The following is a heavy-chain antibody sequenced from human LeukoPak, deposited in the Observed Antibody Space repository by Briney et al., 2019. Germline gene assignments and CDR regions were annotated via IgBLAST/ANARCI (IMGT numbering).Heavy chain of an antibody. CDR3: ARGGSCSGGNCKYTRKEIDY. J-gene: IGHJ4*02. CDR2: INSDGSST. V-gene: IGHV3-74*01. CDR1: GFTFDDYG. Sequence: PGGSLRLSCAASGFTFDDYGMSWVRQAPGKGLEWVSRINSDGSSTTYADSVKGRFTISRDNAKNTLYLQMNSLRVEDTAIYYCARGGSCSGGNCKYTRKEIDYWGQGTLVTVSS. D-gene: IGHD2-15*01.